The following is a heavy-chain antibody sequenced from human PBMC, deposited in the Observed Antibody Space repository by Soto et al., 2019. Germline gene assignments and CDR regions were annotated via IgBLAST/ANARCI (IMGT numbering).Heavy chain of an antibody. CDR1: GDSISSYY. CDR3: TLRSMAVVPEY. CDR2: LYYGRSA. V-gene: IGHV4-59*01. J-gene: IGHJ4*01. D-gene: IGHD3-22*01. Sequence: QVQLQESGPGLVKPSETLSLTCAVSGDSISSYYCMWIRQPPGKGLESIGYLYYGRSANHNPSLKSRVTVSVGTPTNQCSPTLSSMTAADTAVYYCTLRSMAVVPEYWGHGTLVTVSS.